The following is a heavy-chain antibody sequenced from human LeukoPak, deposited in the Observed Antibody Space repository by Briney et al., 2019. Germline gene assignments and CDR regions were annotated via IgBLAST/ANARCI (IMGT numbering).Heavy chain of an antibody. V-gene: IGHV3-48*04. J-gene: IGHJ6*03. CDR3: ARESLGYCSGSTCYYFYMDF. Sequence: PGGSLRLSCAAPGFTFSSYSMNWVRQAPGKGLEWLSYISGSSSTIYYADSVKGRFTISRDNAKNSLYLQMNSLRAEDTAVYYCARESLGYCSGSTCYYFYMDFWGKGTTVTVSS. D-gene: IGHD2-15*01. CDR2: ISGSSSTI. CDR1: GFTFSSYS.